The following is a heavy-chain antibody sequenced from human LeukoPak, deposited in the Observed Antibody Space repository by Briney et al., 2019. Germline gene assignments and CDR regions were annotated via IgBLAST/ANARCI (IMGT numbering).Heavy chain of an antibody. CDR2: INPNSGGT. Sequence: ASVKVSCKASGYTFTGNYMHWVRQAPGQGLEWMGWINPNSGGTNYAQKLQGRVTMTTDTSTSTAYMELRSLRSDDTAVYYCARDRHYYGSGYDAFDIWGQGTMVTVPS. J-gene: IGHJ3*02. CDR1: GYTFTGNY. CDR3: ARDRHYYGSGYDAFDI. D-gene: IGHD3-10*01. V-gene: IGHV1-2*02.